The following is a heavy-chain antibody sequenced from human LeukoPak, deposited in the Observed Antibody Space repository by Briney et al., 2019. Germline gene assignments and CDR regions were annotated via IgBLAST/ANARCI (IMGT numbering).Heavy chain of an antibody. Sequence: SETLSLTCAVYGGSFSGYYWSWIRQPPGKGLEWIGEINHSGSTNYNPSLKSRVTISVDTSKNQFSLKLSSVTAADTAVYYCARHSDYWGQGTLVTVSS. CDR3: ARHSDY. V-gene: IGHV4-34*01. CDR2: INHSGST. J-gene: IGHJ4*02. CDR1: GGSFSGYY.